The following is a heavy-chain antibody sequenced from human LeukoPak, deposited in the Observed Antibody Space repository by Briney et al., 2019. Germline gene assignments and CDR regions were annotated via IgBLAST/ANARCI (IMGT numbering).Heavy chain of an antibody. V-gene: IGHV3-30-3*01. Sequence: GRSLRLSCAASGFTFSSYAMHWVRQAPGKGLEWVAVISYDGSNKYYADSVKGRFTISRDNSKNTLYLQMNSLRAEDTAVYYCARSGSHDAFDIWGQGTMVTVSS. CDR2: ISYDGSNK. J-gene: IGHJ3*02. CDR3: ARSGSHDAFDI. CDR1: GFTFSSYA.